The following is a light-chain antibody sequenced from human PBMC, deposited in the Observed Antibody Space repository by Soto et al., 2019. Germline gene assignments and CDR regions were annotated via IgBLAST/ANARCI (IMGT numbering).Light chain of an antibody. CDR2: EVS. V-gene: IGLV2-14*01. CDR1: SNDVGGYDY. CDR3: NSYTSSSTLV. J-gene: IGLJ2*01. Sequence: QSVLTQPASVSGSPGQSITISCSGTSNDVGGYDYVSWYQQHPGKAPKLVIYEVSNRPSWVSNRFSGSKSDNTASLTISGLQPEDEADYYCNSYTSSSTLVFGGGTKLTVL.